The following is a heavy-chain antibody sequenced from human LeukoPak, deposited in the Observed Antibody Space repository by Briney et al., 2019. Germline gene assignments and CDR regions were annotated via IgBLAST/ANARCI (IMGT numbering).Heavy chain of an antibody. J-gene: IGHJ5*02. V-gene: IGHV4-30-4*01. CDR1: GGSISSGDYY. Sequence: EASETLSLTCTVSGGSISSGDYYWSWIRQPPGKGLEWIGYIYYSGSTYYNPSLKSRVTISVDTSKNQFSLKLSSVTAADTAVYYCARHPYCSGGSCYSNWFDPWGQGTLVTVSS. D-gene: IGHD2-15*01. CDR3: ARHPYCSGGSCYSNWFDP. CDR2: IYYSGST.